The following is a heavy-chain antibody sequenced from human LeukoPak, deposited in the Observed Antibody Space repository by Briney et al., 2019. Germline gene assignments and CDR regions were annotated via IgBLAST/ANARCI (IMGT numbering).Heavy chain of an antibody. V-gene: IGHV3-23*01. J-gene: IGHJ4*02. CDR2: LSGSSSHT. D-gene: IGHD6-25*01. Sequence: PSGGSLRLSCAASGFTFGNYAMSWVRQAPGKGLEWVSSLSGSSSHTFYADSVKGRCTSSRDNSKNTLYLQLNSLRADDTGLYYCAKEKTFSSGWPYDSWGQGTLVTVSS. CDR1: GFTFGNYA. CDR3: AKEKTFSSGWPYDS.